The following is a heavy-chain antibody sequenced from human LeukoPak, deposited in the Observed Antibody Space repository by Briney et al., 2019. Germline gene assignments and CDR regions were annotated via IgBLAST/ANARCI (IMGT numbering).Heavy chain of an antibody. Sequence: SETLSLPFTVSGGSISSGDYYWSWIRQPPGKGLEWIGYIYYSGTTYYNPSLKSRVTISVDTSKNQFSLKLGSVTAADTAVYYCARIPVYYDSSGYDYYYGMDVWGQGTTVTVSS. CDR3: ARIPVYYDSSGYDYYYGMDV. J-gene: IGHJ6*02. CDR2: IYYSGTT. CDR1: GGSISSGDYY. V-gene: IGHV4-30-4*01. D-gene: IGHD3-22*01.